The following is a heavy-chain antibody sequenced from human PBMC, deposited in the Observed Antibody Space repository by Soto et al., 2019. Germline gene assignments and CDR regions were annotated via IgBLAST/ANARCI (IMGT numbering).Heavy chain of an antibody. D-gene: IGHD3-10*01. CDR1: GGSISSYD. Sequence: SETLSLTCTVSGGSISSYDWSWIRQPPGKGLEWIGYIYYSGSTNYNPSLKSRVTISVDTSKNQFSLKLSSVTAADTAVYYCARTGLRPNRGGMVRGYPPHYYYYGMDVWGQGTTVTVSS. J-gene: IGHJ6*02. CDR3: ARTGLRPNRGGMVRGYPPHYYYYGMDV. CDR2: IYYSGST. V-gene: IGHV4-59*01.